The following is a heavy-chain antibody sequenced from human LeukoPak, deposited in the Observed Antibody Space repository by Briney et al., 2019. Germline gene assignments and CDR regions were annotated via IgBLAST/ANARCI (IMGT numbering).Heavy chain of an antibody. CDR1: GYTFTSYA. V-gene: IGHV1-3*01. D-gene: IGHD3-10*01. CDR3: AAGGSIDPGDLDY. Sequence: ASVKVSCKASGYTFTSYAMHWVRQAPGQRLEWMGWINAGNGNTKYSQKFQGRVTITRDTSASTAYMELSSLRSEDTAVYYCAAGGSIDPGDLDYWGQGTLVTVSS. J-gene: IGHJ4*02. CDR2: INAGNGNT.